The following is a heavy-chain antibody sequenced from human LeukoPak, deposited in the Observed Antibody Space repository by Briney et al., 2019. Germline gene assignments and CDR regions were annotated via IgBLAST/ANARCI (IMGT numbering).Heavy chain of an antibody. V-gene: IGHV3-74*01. CDR3: ARGSDSTAYYPT. D-gene: IGHD3-22*01. CDR1: ESTFSSYW. Sequence: GGSLRLSCAASESTFSSYWTHWVRQAPGQGLVWVSRINSDGSSTRYADSVKGRFTISRDNAKNTLYLQMNSLRAEDTAVYYCARGSDSTAYYPTWGQGTLVTVSS. CDR2: INSDGSST. J-gene: IGHJ5*02.